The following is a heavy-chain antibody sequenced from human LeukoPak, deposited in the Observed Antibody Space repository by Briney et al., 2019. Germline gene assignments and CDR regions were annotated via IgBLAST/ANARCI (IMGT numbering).Heavy chain of an antibody. CDR2: IIPIFGTA. CDR3: ARGRYSSSINSMDV. J-gene: IGHJ6*02. D-gene: IGHD6-6*01. V-gene: IGHV1-69*13. Sequence: SVKVSCKASGGTFISYTISWVRQAPGQGLEWMGGIIPIFGTANYAQKFQGRVTITADESTSTAYMELSSLRSEDTAVYYCARGRYSSSINSMDVWGQGTTVTVSS. CDR1: GGTFISYT.